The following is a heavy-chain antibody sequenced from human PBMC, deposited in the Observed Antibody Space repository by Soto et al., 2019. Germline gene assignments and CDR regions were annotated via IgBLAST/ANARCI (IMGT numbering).Heavy chain of an antibody. CDR1: GYTFTSYG. V-gene: IGHV1-18*01. J-gene: IGHJ6*02. D-gene: IGHD4-17*01. CDR3: ARPYGDPGETNYYYYGMDV. CDR2: ISAYNGNT. Sequence: QVQLVRSGAEVKKPGASVKVSCKASGYTFTSYGISWVRQAPGQGLEWMGWISAYNGNTNYAQKLQGRVTMTTDTSTSTAYMELRSLRSDDTAVYYCARPYGDPGETNYYYYGMDVWGQGTTVTVSS.